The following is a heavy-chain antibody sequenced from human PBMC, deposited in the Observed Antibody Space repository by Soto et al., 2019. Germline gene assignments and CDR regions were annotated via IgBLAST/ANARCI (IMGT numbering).Heavy chain of an antibody. Sequence: QVQLVQSGAEVKKPGSSVKVSCKASGGTFSSYAISWVRQAPGQGLEWMGGIIPIFGTANYAQKFQGRVTITADESTSTAYMELSSLRSEDTAVXXXXXXYYGSGSYLGMDVWGQGTTVTVSS. V-gene: IGHV1-69*01. CDR1: GGTFSSYA. CDR3: XXXYYGSGSYLGMDV. CDR2: IIPIFGTA. J-gene: IGHJ6*02. D-gene: IGHD3-10*01.